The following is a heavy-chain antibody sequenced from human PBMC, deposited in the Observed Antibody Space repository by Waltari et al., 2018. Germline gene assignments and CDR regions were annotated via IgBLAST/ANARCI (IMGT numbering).Heavy chain of an antibody. D-gene: IGHD5-12*01. Sequence: QVQLVQSGAEVKKPGASVKVSCKASGYTFTSYAMHWVRQAPGQRLEWMGWINAGNGNTKYSQKFQGRVTITRDTSASTAYMELSSLRSEDTSVYYCARGGLIVATISDYWGQGTLVTVSS. CDR3: ARGGLIVATISDY. CDR1: GYTFTSYA. CDR2: INAGNGNT. J-gene: IGHJ4*02. V-gene: IGHV1-3*01.